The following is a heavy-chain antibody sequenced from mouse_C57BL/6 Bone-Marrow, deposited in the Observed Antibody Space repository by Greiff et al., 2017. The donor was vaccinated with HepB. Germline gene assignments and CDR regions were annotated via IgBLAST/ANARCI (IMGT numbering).Heavy chain of an antibody. Sequence: QVQLQQPGAELVKPGASVKLSCKASGYTFTSYWMHWVKQRPGQGLEWIGMIHPNSGSTNYNEKFKIKATLTVDKSSSTAYMQLSSLTSEDSAVYYCARANYYGSSSYWYFDVWGTGTTVTVSS. V-gene: IGHV1-64*01. D-gene: IGHD1-1*01. CDR1: GYTFTSYW. CDR2: IHPNSGST. CDR3: ARANYYGSSSYWYFDV. J-gene: IGHJ1*03.